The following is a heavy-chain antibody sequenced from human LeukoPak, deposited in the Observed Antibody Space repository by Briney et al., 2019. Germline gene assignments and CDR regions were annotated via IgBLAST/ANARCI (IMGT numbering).Heavy chain of an antibody. CDR2: IYIAGTT. Sequence: GGSLRLSCAVSGFSLSNNYVSWVRQAPGKGLEWVAIIYIAGTTYHADSVRGRFIISRDNSKNTVYLQMNSLRADDTAVYYCARGGGTAGYYYHMDVWGLGTTVTVSS. V-gene: IGHV3-66*01. CDR3: ARGGGTAGYYYHMDV. D-gene: IGHD1-1*01. CDR1: GFSLSNNY. J-gene: IGHJ6*03.